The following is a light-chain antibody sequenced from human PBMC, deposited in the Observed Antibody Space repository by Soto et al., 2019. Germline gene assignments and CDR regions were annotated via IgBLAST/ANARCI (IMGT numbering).Light chain of an antibody. V-gene: IGLV2-8*01. CDR3: YSHAGSNTYV. CDR2: EVI. Sequence: QSALTQPPSASGSPGQSVTISCTGTSGDVGRYNYVSWFQQHPGKAPKLMIYEVIQRPSGVPDRFSGSKSGNTASLTVSGLQAEDEADYYCYSHAGSNTYVFGTGTKVTVL. J-gene: IGLJ1*01. CDR1: SGDVGRYNY.